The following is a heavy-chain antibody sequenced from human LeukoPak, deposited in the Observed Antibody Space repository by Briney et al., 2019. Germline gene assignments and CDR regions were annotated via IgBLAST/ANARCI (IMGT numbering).Heavy chain of an antibody. CDR2: ISGDGGST. D-gene: IGHD3-10*01. CDR3: AKDRFYYGSGGDY. Sequence: GGSLRLSCAASGFTFGTTAMSWVRQAPGKGLEWVSLISGDGGSTYYADSVKGRFTISRDNSKNSLYLQMNSLRTEDTALYYCAKDRFYYGSGGDYWGQGTLVTVSS. V-gene: IGHV3-43*02. CDR1: GFTFGTTA. J-gene: IGHJ4*02.